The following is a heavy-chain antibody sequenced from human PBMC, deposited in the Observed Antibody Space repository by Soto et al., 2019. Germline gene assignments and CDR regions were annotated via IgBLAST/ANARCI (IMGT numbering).Heavy chain of an antibody. Sequence: PSETLSLTCAVYGGSFSGYYWSWIRQPPGKGLEWIGEINHSGSTYYNPSLKSRVTISVDTSKNQFSLKLSSVTAADTAVYYCARDCTNGVCYNYWGQGTLVTVSS. D-gene: IGHD2-8*01. V-gene: IGHV4-34*01. CDR1: GGSFSGYY. CDR2: INHSGST. CDR3: ARDCTNGVCYNY. J-gene: IGHJ4*02.